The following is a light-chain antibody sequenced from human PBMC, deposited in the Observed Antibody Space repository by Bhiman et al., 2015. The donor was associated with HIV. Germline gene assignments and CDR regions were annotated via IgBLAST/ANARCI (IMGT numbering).Light chain of an antibody. CDR1: KLGDKY. CDR3: QSYDSSLNVYV. CDR2: EDN. J-gene: IGLJ1*01. Sequence: SYELTQPPSVSVSPGQTASITCSGDKLGDKYASWYHQKPGHSPVLVIYEDNKRPSGVPDRFSGSKSGTSASLAITGLQAEDEADYYCQSYDSSLNVYVFGTGTKVTVL. V-gene: IGLV3-1*01.